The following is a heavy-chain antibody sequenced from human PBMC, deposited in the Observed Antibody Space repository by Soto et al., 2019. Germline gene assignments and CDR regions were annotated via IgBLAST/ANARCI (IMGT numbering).Heavy chain of an antibody. Sequence: EVHLVESGGVVVQPGGSLRLSCAASGFTFDDYTMHWVRQAPGKGLEWVALITWDGGITYYADSVKGRFTISRDNSKNSLYLQMNSLRSEDTALYYCTKLNPPPDSWGQGTLVTVSS. CDR2: ITWDGGIT. J-gene: IGHJ4*02. V-gene: IGHV3-43*01. CDR1: GFTFDDYT. CDR3: TKLNPPPDS.